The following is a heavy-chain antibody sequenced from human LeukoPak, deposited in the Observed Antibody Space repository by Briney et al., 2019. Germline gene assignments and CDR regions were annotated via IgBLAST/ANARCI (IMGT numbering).Heavy chain of an antibody. CDR1: GFTFSSYA. Sequence: GGSLRLSCAASGFTFSSYAMSWVRRAPGKGLEWVSAISGSGGSTYHADSVKGRFTISRDNSKNTLYLQMNSLRAEDTAVYYCAKSKGLWFRELLSRTRYYYMDVWGKGTTVTVSS. CDR2: ISGSGGST. CDR3: AKSKGLWFRELLSRTRYYYMDV. V-gene: IGHV3-23*01. D-gene: IGHD3-10*01. J-gene: IGHJ6*03.